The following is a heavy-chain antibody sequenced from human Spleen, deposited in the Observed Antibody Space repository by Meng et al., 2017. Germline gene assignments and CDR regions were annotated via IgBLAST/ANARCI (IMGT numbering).Heavy chain of an antibody. V-gene: IGHV1-2*02. CDR1: GYTFTGYY. Sequence: ASVKVSCKASGYTFTGYYMHWVRQAPGQGLEWMGWINPNSGGTNYAQKLQGRVTMTTDTSTSTAYMELRSLRSDDTAVYYCARDTPGIVGATESVDYWGQGTLVTVSS. J-gene: IGHJ4*02. CDR3: ARDTPGIVGATESVDY. D-gene: IGHD1-26*01. CDR2: INPNSGGT.